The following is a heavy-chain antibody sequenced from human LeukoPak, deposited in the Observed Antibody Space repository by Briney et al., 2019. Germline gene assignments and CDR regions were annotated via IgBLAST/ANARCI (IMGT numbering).Heavy chain of an antibody. CDR2: IYYSGST. CDR1: GGSISSYY. V-gene: IGHV4-59*01. CDR3: ARRLDSGYFYAMDV. D-gene: IGHD3-9*01. J-gene: IGHJ6*02. Sequence: PSETLSLTCTVSGGSISSYYWSWIRQPPGKGLEWIGYIYYSGSTNYNPSLKSRVTISVDTSKNQFSLKLSSVTAADTAVYYCARRLDSGYFYAMDVWGQGTTVTVS.